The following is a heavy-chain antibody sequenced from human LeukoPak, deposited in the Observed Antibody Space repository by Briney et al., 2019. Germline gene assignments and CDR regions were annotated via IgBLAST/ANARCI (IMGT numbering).Heavy chain of an antibody. CDR3: AKGYDFWSGPLDY. CDR1: GFGFRTFD. V-gene: IGHV3-23*01. Sequence: GGSLRLSCEASGFGFRTFDMSWVRQAPGKGLEWVSVIIGRDDSTYYADSVKGRFTISRDNSKNTLYLQMNSLRAEDTAVYYCAKGYDFWSGPLDYWGQGTLVTVSS. CDR2: IIGRDDST. J-gene: IGHJ4*02. D-gene: IGHD3-3*01.